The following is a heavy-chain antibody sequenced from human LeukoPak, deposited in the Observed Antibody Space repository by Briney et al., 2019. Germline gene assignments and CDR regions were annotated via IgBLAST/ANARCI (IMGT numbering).Heavy chain of an antibody. CDR2: IYAGGMT. CDR3: ARGTSRTSPLSGYYRGYFDY. D-gene: IGHD3-3*01. Sequence: GGSLRLSCAASGFTVSSNCMTWVRQAPGKGLEWVSIIYAGGMTYYADSVKGRFTISRDNSKNMLYLQMNSLRAADTAVYYCARGTSRTSPLSGYYRGYFDYWGQGTLVTVSS. V-gene: IGHV3-66*02. CDR1: GFTVSSNC. J-gene: IGHJ4*02.